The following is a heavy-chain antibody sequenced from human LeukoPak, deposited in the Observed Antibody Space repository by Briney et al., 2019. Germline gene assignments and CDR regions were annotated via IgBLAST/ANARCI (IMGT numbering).Heavy chain of an antibody. CDR1: GGSFSGYY. Sequence: SETLSLTCAVYGGSFSGYYRSWIRQPPGKGLEWIGEINHSGSTNYNPSLKSRVTISVDTSKNQFSLKLSSVTAADTAVYYCARGGGSYRGWGQGTMVTVSS. J-gene: IGHJ3*01. D-gene: IGHD1-26*01. V-gene: IGHV4-34*01. CDR2: INHSGST. CDR3: ARGGGSYRG.